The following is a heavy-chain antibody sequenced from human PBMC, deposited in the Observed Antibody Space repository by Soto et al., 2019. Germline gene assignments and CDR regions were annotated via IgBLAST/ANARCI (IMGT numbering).Heavy chain of an antibody. CDR2: ISYDGSNK. V-gene: IGHV3-30*18. CDR1: GFTFSSYG. D-gene: IGHD6-6*01. J-gene: IGHJ3*02. Sequence: VGSLRLSCAASGFTFSSYGMHWARQAPGKGLEWVAVISYDGSNKYYADSVKGRFTISRDNSKNTLYLQMNSLRAEDTAVYYCAKDRPDAFDIWGQGTMVTVSS. CDR3: AKDRPDAFDI.